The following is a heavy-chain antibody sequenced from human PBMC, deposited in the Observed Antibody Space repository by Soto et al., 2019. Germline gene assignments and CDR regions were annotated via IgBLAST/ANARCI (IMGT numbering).Heavy chain of an antibody. D-gene: IGHD7-27*01. V-gene: IGHV1-69*01. CDR3: ARPNRGIGVFDY. CDR2: IIPIFGTA. Sequence: QVQLVQSGAEVKTPGSSVTVSCQASGGTFSSYAISWVRQAHGQGLEWMGGIIPIFGTANYSQNFQGRVRITEGESTSTAYMVLSSLRSEDTAVYYCARPNRGIGVFDYLCQGTLVTVSS. CDR1: GGTFSSYA. J-gene: IGHJ4*02.